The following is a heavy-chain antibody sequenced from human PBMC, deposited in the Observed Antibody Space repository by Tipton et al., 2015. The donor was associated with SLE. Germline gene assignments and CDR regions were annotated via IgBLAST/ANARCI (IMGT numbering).Heavy chain of an antibody. CDR1: SYSIYNGFY. J-gene: IGHJ4*02. V-gene: IGHV4-38-2*01. Sequence: TLSLTCSVSSYSIYNGFYWGWLRQPPGKGLEWIGSIYHGGNTDYNPSLKSRVTMSVDTSKNQFSLKLTSVTAADTAIYYCARTRGVVTPGDFDLWGQGTLVTVSS. CDR2: IYHGGNT. CDR3: ARTRGVVTPGDFDL. D-gene: IGHD2-21*02.